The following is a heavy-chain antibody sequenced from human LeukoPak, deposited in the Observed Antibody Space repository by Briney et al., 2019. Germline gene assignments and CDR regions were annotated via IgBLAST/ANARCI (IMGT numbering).Heavy chain of an antibody. D-gene: IGHD2-21*02. V-gene: IGHV1-2*02. CDR2: INPRNGGT. CDR3: ARASVGLSGDCCHSDY. Sequence: ASVKVSCKASGYTFSDYYIHWVRQAPGQGLQWMGWINPRNGGTNYAQKFQGRVSITRDTSISTAYMELTSVRSDDTAVYYCARASVGLSGDCCHSDYWGRGTLVTVSS. CDR1: GYTFSDYY. J-gene: IGHJ4*02.